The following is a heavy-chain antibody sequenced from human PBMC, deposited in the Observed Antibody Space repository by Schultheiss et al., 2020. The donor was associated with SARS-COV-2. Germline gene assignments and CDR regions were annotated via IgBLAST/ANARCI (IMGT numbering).Heavy chain of an antibody. CDR2: ISSSSSYI. V-gene: IGHV3-21*04. Sequence: GGSLRLSCAASGFTFSSYSMNWVRQAPGKGLEWVSSISSSSSYIYYADSVKGRFTISRDNSKNTLYLQMNSLRAEDTAVYYCAKGAVGATGLRYFDYWGQGTLVTVSS. D-gene: IGHD1-26*01. J-gene: IGHJ4*02. CDR3: AKGAVGATGLRYFDY. CDR1: GFTFSSYS.